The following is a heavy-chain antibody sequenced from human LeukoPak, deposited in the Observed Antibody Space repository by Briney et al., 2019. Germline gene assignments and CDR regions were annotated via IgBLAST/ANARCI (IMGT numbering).Heavy chain of an antibody. Sequence: SETLSLTCTVSGGSISGSSYYWGWIRQPPGKGLEWIGEINHSGSTNYNPSLKSRVTISVDTSKNQFSLKLSSVTAADTAVYYCARGRGYYYYYMDVWGKGTTVTVSS. V-gene: IGHV4-39*07. CDR1: GGSISGSSYY. J-gene: IGHJ6*03. CDR3: ARGRGYYYYYMDV. CDR2: INHSGST.